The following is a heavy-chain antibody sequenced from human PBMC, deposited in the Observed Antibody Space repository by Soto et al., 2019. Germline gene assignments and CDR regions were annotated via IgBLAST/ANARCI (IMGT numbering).Heavy chain of an antibody. Sequence: QVKLQESGPGLVKPSQTLSLTCNVSGGSISSDDYYWSWIRQPPGKGLEWIGYIYHSGSSYYNPSRQSRVTISIDTSKNQLSLKLSSVTAAVSAVYYCARPSPRGSGTWFDPWGQGTLVTVSS. CDR3: ARPSPRGSGTWFDP. CDR1: GGSISSDDYY. CDR2: IYHSGSS. D-gene: IGHD3-10*01. V-gene: IGHV4-30-4*01. J-gene: IGHJ5*02.